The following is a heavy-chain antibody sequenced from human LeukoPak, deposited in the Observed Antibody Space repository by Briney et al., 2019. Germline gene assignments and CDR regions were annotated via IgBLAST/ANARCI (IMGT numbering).Heavy chain of an antibody. CDR1: GYTFTGYY. CDR3: AREVDRDGYNQIFDY. D-gene: IGHD5-12*01. Sequence: GASVKVSCKASGYTFTGYYMHWVRQAPGQGLEWMGWINPNSGGTNYAQKFQGRVTMTRDTSISTAYMELSRLRSDDTAVYYCAREVDRDGYNQIFDYWGQGTLVTVSS. J-gene: IGHJ4*02. CDR2: INPNSGGT. V-gene: IGHV1-2*02.